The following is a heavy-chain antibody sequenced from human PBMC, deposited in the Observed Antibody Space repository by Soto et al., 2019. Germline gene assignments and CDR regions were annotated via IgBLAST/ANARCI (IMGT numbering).Heavy chain of an antibody. D-gene: IGHD2-15*01. CDR2: IYYSGSS. CDR3: AGGGARWPGYFDS. V-gene: IGHV4-30-4*08. CDR1: GGSISGDYY. Sequence: PSETLSLTCSVSGGSISGDYYWSWIRQSPEKGLEWIGYIYYSGSSCSNPALQSRLSMSLDTSKNQFSLKLRSVTAADTAVYYCAGGGARWPGYFDSWGQGALVTVSS. J-gene: IGHJ4*02.